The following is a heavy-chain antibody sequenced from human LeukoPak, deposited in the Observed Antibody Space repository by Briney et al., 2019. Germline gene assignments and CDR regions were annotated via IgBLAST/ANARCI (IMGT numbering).Heavy chain of an antibody. D-gene: IGHD3-10*01. J-gene: IGHJ4*02. CDR2: ISSSSSYI. CDR3: VRGAPRRWFGESLSGAKYYFDY. Sequence: GGSLRLSCAASGFTFSSYSMNWVRQAPGKGLEWVPSISSSSSYIYYADSVKGRFTISRDNAKNSLYLQMNSLRAEDTAVYYCVRGAPRRWFGESLSGAKYYFDYWGQGTLVTVSS. V-gene: IGHV3-21*01. CDR1: GFTFSSYS.